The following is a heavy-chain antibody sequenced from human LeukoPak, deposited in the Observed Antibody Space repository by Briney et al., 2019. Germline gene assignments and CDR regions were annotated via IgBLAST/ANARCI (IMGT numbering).Heavy chain of an antibody. CDR2: VNTKSGDR. J-gene: IGHJ4*02. CDR1: GYTFTSYD. V-gene: IGHV1-8*01. Sequence: ASVKVSCKASGYTFTSYDINWVRQAPGQGLEWMGWVNTKSGDRGYAPKFQGRVTMTRDTSISTVYMELSGLRSEDTAVYYCARVVGAIDYWGQGTLVTVSS. CDR3: ARVVGAIDY. D-gene: IGHD1-26*01.